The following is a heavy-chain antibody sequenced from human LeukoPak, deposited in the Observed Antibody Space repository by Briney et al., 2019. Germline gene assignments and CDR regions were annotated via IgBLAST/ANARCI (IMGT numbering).Heavy chain of an antibody. CDR1: GGSFSGYY. D-gene: IGHD1-26*01. CDR3: ARDGIVGATTYYYYYYGMDV. CDR2: INHSGST. J-gene: IGHJ6*02. V-gene: IGHV4-34*01. Sequence: PSETLSLTCAVYGGSFSGYYWSWTRQPPGKGLEWIGEINHSGSTNYNPSLKSRVTISVDTSKNQFSLKLSSVTAADTAVYYCARDGIVGATTYYYYYYGMDVWGQGTTVTVSS.